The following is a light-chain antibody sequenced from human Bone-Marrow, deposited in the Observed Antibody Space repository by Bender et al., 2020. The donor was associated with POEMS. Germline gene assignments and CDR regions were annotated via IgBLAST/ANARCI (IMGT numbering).Light chain of an antibody. V-gene: IGLV2-14*02. Sequence: QSALTQPPSASGSPGQSVTISCTGTSSNVGNYNLVSWYQQHPGKAPKLIIYEGFKWPSGVSNRFSASKSGNTASLTISGLQAEDEAHYYCSSYTTTYGVVFGGGTRLTVL. J-gene: IGLJ2*01. CDR2: EGF. CDR3: SSYTTTYGVV. CDR1: SSNVGNYNL.